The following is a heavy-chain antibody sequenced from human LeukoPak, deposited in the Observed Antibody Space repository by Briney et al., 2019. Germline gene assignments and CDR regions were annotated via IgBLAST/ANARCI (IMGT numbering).Heavy chain of an antibody. V-gene: IGHV3-21*01. Sequence: GGSLRLSCAASGFTFSSYTMNWVRQAPGKGLEWVSSISSSSSYIYYADSVKGRFTISRDNAKNSLYLQMNSLRAEDTSVYYCARERSGSYDYWGQGTLVTVSS. CDR2: ISSSSSYI. J-gene: IGHJ4*02. CDR1: GFTFSSYT. D-gene: IGHD1-26*01. CDR3: ARERSGSYDY.